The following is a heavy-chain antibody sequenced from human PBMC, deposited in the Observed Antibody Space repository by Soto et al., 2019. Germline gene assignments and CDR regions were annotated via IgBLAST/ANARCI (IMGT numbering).Heavy chain of an antibody. J-gene: IGHJ6*02. V-gene: IGHV3-43*01. Sequence: GSLRLSCAASGFRFDDYNIHWVRQAPGKGLEWVSLITWNGGNTYYAGSVKGRFTISRDGTTESVSLQMTSLKREDTGLYYCARETLSFGSALDVWGQGTMVTVSS. D-gene: IGHD3-3*01. CDR2: ITWNGGNT. CDR1: GFRFDDYN. CDR3: ARETLSFGSALDV.